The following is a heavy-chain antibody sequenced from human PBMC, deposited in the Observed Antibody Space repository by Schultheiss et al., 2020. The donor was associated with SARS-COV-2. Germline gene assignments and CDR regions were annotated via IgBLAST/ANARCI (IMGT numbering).Heavy chain of an antibody. CDR3: AKGRPGGYDILTGYYLFDY. D-gene: IGHD3-9*01. V-gene: IGHV3-23*01. Sequence: GESLKISCAASGFTFSSYAMSWVRQAPGKGLEWVSAISGSGGSTYYADSVKGRFTISRDNSKNTLYLQMNSLRAEDTAVYYCAKGRPGGYDILTGYYLFDYWGQGTLVTVSS. CDR1: GFTFSSYA. CDR2: ISGSGGST. J-gene: IGHJ4*02.